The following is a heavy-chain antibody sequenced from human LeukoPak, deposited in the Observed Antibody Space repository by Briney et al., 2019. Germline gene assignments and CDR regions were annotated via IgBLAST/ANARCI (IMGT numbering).Heavy chain of an antibody. CDR1: GYTFTSYG. V-gene: IGHV1-18*01. Sequence: ASVKVSCKASGYTFTSYGISWVRQAPGQGLEWMGWISAYNGNTNYAQKLQGRVTMTTDTSTSTAYMELRSLRSDDTAVYYCAKSPGEDFDWFPVNGYFDYWGQGTLVTVSS. CDR3: AKSPGEDFDWFPVNGYFDY. D-gene: IGHD3-9*01. CDR2: ISAYNGNT. J-gene: IGHJ4*02.